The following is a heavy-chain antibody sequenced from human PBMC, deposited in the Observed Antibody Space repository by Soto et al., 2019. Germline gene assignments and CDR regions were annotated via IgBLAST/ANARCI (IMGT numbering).Heavy chain of an antibody. CDR2: INAGNGNT. V-gene: IGHV1-3*01. J-gene: IGHJ4*02. CDR1: GYTFTSYA. Sequence: QVQLVQSGAEVKKPGASVKVSCKASGYTFTSYAMHWVRQAPGQRLEWMGWINAGNGNTKYSQKFQGRVTITRDTSASTAYMELSSLRSEDTAVYYCARDRGNRLLWFGELWVFDYWGQGTLVTVSS. D-gene: IGHD3-10*01. CDR3: ARDRGNRLLWFGELWVFDY.